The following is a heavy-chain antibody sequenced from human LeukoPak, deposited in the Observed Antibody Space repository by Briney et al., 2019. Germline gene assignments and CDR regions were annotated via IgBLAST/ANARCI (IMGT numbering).Heavy chain of an antibody. J-gene: IGHJ3*02. D-gene: IGHD3-22*01. CDR1: GFTFSSYG. Sequence: PGRSLRLSCAASGFTFSSYGMHWVRQAPGKGLEWVAVISYDGSNKYYADSVKGRFTISRDNSKNTLYLQMNSLRAEDTAVYYCAIYYDSSGYETMNPFDIWGQGKMVTVSS. CDR3: AIYYDSSGYETMNPFDI. V-gene: IGHV3-30*03. CDR2: ISYDGSNK.